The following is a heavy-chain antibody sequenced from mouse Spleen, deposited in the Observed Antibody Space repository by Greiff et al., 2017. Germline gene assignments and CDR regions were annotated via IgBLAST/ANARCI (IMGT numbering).Heavy chain of an antibody. J-gene: IGHJ2*01. CDR2: IDPSDSET. CDR1: GYTFTSYW. Sequence: QVQLQQPGAELVRPGSSVKLSCKASGYTFTSYWMHWVKQRPIQGLEWIGNIDPSDSETHYNQKFKDKATLTVDKSSSTAYMQLSSLTSEDSAVYYCAREAGDVDYFDYWGQGTTLTVSS. CDR3: AREAGDVDYFDY. V-gene: IGHV1-52*01.